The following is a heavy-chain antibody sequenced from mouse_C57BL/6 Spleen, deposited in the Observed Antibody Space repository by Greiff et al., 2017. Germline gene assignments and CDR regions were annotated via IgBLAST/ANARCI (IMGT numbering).Heavy chain of an antibody. Sequence: VQLQRSGPELVKPGASVKISCKASGYTFTDYYINWVKQRPGQGLEWIGWFFPGSGSTYYNEKFKGKATLTVDKSSSTAYMLLSSLTSEDSAVYFCARWMGRDYYAMDYWGQGTSVTVSS. D-gene: IGHD4-1*01. CDR3: ARWMGRDYYAMDY. J-gene: IGHJ4*01. CDR2: FFPGSGST. CDR1: GYTFTDYY. V-gene: IGHV1-75*01.